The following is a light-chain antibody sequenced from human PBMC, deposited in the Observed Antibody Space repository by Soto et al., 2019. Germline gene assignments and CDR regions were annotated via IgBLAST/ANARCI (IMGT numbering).Light chain of an antibody. CDR3: CSYAGSHVV. Sequence: QSALTQPASVSGSPGQSITISCTGTSSVVGSYNLVSWYQQHPGKAPKLMIYEGSKRPSGVSNRFSGSKSGNTASLTISGLQAEDEADYYCCSYAGSHVVFGGGTKLTVL. CDR1: SSVVGSYNL. CDR2: EGS. V-gene: IGLV2-23*01. J-gene: IGLJ2*01.